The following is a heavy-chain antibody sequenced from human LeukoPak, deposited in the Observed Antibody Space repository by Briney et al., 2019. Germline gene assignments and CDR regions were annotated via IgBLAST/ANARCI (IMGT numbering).Heavy chain of an antibody. CDR1: GFTFSSYA. J-gene: IGHJ4*02. CDR2: ISSSSSYI. Sequence: PGGSLRLSCAASGFTFSSYAMSWVRQAPGKGLEWVSSISSSSSYIYYADSVKGRFTISRDNAKNSLYLQMNSLRAEDTAVYYCARVDDSSGYNLEYWGQGTLVTVSS. D-gene: IGHD3-22*01. CDR3: ARVDDSSGYNLEY. V-gene: IGHV3-21*01.